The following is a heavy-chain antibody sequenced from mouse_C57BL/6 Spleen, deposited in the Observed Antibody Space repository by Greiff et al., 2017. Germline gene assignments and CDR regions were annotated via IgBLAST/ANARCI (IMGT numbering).Heavy chain of an antibody. CDR1: GYTFTSYW. D-gene: IGHD2-1*01. Sequence: VQLQQPGAELVKPGASVKLSCKASGYTFTSYWMQWVKQRPGQGLEWIGEIDPSDSYTNYNQKFKGKATLTVDTSSSTAYMQRSSLTSEDSAVYYCARPYGNYLYWYFDVWGTGTTVTVSS. CDR3: ARPYGNYLYWYFDV. J-gene: IGHJ1*03. V-gene: IGHV1-50*01. CDR2: IDPSDSYT.